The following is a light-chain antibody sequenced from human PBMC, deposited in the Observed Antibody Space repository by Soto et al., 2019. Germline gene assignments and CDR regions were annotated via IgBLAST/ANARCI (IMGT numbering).Light chain of an antibody. CDR1: QSISTW. CDR2: EAS. CDR3: QQYDSYRS. V-gene: IGKV1-5*03. J-gene: IGKJ4*02. Sequence: DIQMTQSPSTLSASVGDRVTITCRASQSISTWLAWYQHKPGKAPRLLIYEASSLERGVPSRFSGSGCGTDITITITILQEDDVTSYYCQQYDSYRSFGVGTRVEIK.